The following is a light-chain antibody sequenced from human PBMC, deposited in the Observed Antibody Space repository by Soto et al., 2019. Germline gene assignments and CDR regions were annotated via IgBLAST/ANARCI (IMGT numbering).Light chain of an antibody. CDR1: QSVSSY. CDR3: QQRSNWPSFT. J-gene: IGKJ3*01. Sequence: IVLTQYQATLSLSPGERATLSCRASQSVSSYLAWYQQKPGQAPRLLIYDASNRATGIPARFSGSGSGTDFTLTISSLEPEDFAVYYCQQRSNWPSFTFGPGTKVDIK. V-gene: IGKV3-11*01. CDR2: DAS.